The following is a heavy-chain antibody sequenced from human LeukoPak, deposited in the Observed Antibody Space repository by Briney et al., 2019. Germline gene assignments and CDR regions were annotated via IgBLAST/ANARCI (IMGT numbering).Heavy chain of an antibody. CDR1: GFTFDDYG. D-gene: IGHD1-1*01. Sequence: AGSLRLSCAASGFTFDDYGMSWVRQAPGKGLEWVSGINWSGGRTGYADSLKGRFTISRDNAKNTMYLQMNSLRDEDTALYYCARDLTTCDNWGQGTLVTVSS. CDR3: ARDLTTCDN. V-gene: IGHV3-20*04. CDR2: INWSGGRT. J-gene: IGHJ4*02.